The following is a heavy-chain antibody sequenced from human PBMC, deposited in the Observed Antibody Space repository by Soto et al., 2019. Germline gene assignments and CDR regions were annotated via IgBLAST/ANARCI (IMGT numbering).Heavy chain of an antibody. CDR3: VGRVYSGYDGAVDY. V-gene: IGHV1-69*02. J-gene: IGHJ4*02. CDR2: IIPILGIA. CDR1: GGTFSSYT. Sequence: QVQLVQSGAEVKKPGSSVKVSCKASGGTFSSYTISWVRQAPGQGLEWMGRIIPILGIANYAQKFQGRVTIPADKSTSTAYMELSSLRSEDTAVYYCVGRVYSGYDGAVDYWGQGTLVTVSS. D-gene: IGHD5-12*01.